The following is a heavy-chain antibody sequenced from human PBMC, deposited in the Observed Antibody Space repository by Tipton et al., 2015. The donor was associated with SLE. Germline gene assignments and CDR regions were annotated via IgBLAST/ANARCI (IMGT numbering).Heavy chain of an antibody. CDR1: GYTFTSYG. J-gene: IGHJ3*02. D-gene: IGHD3-10*01. CDR3: ARLADSFLWSLGGAFDI. CDR2: ISAYNGNT. Sequence: QSGAEVKKPGASVKVSCKASGYTFTSYGISWVRQAPGQGLEWMGWISAYNGNTNYAQKLQGRVTMTTDTSTSTAYMELRSLRFDDTAVYYCARLADSFLWSLGGAFDIWGQGTMVTVSS. V-gene: IGHV1-18*04.